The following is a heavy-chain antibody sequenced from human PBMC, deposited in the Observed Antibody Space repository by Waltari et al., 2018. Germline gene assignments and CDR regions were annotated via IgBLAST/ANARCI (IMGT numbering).Heavy chain of an antibody. Sequence: QVQLVQSGAEVKKPGASGKVSCKASGYTFTSYYMHWVRQAPGQGREWMGIINPSGGSTSNAKKFQGRVTMNRDTSTSTVYMELSSLRSEDTAVYYCAREFGYSSSTNLGAFDIWGQGTMVTVSS. CDR3: AREFGYSSSTNLGAFDI. V-gene: IGHV1-46*01. D-gene: IGHD6-6*01. J-gene: IGHJ3*02. CDR2: INPSGGST. CDR1: GYTFTSYY.